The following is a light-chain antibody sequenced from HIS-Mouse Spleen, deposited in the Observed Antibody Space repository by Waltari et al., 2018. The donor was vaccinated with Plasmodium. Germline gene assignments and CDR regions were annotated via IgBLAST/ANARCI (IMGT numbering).Light chain of an antibody. Sequence: QSALTQPPSASGSPGQSVTIPCTGTSRDVGGYNYVSWYQQHPGKAPKLMIYEVSERPSGVPDRFSGSKSGNTASLTVSGLQAEDEADYYCSSYAGSNNFVVFGGGTKLTVL. J-gene: IGLJ2*01. CDR1: SRDVGGYNY. V-gene: IGLV2-8*01. CDR3: SSYAGSNNFVV. CDR2: EVS.